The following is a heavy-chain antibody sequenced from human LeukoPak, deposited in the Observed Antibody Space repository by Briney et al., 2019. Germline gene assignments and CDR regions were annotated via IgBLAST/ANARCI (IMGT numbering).Heavy chain of an antibody. D-gene: IGHD2-2*01. Sequence: SETLSLTCAVYGGSFGGYYWSWIRQPPGKGLEWIGEINHSGSTNYNPSLKSRVTISVDTSKNQFSLKLSSVTAADTAVYYCARAIVVVPAATAGDFDLWGRGTLVTVSS. V-gene: IGHV4-34*01. CDR1: GGSFGGYY. J-gene: IGHJ2*01. CDR2: INHSGST. CDR3: ARAIVVVPAATAGDFDL.